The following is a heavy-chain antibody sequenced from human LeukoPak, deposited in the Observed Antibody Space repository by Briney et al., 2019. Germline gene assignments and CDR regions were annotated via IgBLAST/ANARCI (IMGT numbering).Heavy chain of an antibody. Sequence: SGTLSLTCAVSGGSISSSNWWSWVRQPPGKGLEWIGEIYHSGSTNYNPSLKSRVTISVDKSKNQFSLKLSSVTAADTAVYYCAGDYYDSSGQNFDYWGQGTLVTVSS. D-gene: IGHD3-22*01. CDR1: GGSISSSNW. V-gene: IGHV4-4*02. J-gene: IGHJ4*02. CDR3: AGDYYDSSGQNFDY. CDR2: IYHSGST.